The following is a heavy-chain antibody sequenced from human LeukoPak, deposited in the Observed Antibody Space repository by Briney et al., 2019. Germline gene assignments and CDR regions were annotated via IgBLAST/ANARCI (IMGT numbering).Heavy chain of an antibody. J-gene: IGHJ4*02. Sequence: SVKVSCKASGGTFSSYAISWVRQAPGQGLEWMGGIIPIFGTANYAQKFQGRVTITADESTSTAYMELSSLRSEDTAVYYCASSYYYDSSGSDDYWGQGTLVTVSS. CDR2: IIPIFGTA. CDR3: ASSYYYDSSGSDDY. CDR1: GGTFSSYA. D-gene: IGHD3-22*01. V-gene: IGHV1-69*01.